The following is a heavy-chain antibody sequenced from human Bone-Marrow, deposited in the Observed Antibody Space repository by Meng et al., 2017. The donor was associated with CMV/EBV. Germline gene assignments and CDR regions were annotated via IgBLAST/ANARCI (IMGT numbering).Heavy chain of an antibody. Sequence: SGCTLSKFRITCVRQAPGQELEWMGWNSAKNGDTNFAQKVQGRITMTTDTSTNTAYMELRSLRSDDTAAYYCARSSYDILTGQNWFDPWGQGTLVTVSS. CDR3: ARSSYDILTGQNWFDP. CDR2: NSAKNGDT. J-gene: IGHJ5*02. CDR1: GCTLSKFR. V-gene: IGHV1-18*01. D-gene: IGHD3-9*01.